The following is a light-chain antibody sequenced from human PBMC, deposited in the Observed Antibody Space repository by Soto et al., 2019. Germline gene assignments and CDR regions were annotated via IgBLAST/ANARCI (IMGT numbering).Light chain of an antibody. CDR2: DAS. J-gene: IGKJ1*01. CDR3: QQYETFSGT. CDR1: QSVSGW. V-gene: IGKV1-5*01. Sequence: DIQMTHSPSTRSASVGDTVTGTCRASQSVSGWLAWYQQKPGEAPKLLIYDASALPRGVPSRFSGSGSGTKFTLTIASLQPDDFATYYCQQYETFSGTFGPGTKGDIK.